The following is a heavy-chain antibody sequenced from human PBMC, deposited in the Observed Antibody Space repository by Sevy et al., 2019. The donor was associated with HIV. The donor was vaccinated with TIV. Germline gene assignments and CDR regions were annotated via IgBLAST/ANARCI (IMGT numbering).Heavy chain of an antibody. J-gene: IGHJ6*02. CDR3: TRDGRPDYDFWSGYYTSAYYYYGMDV. CDR1: GFTFGDYA. Sequence: GGSLRLSCTASGFTFGDYAMSWVRQAPGKGLEGVGFIRSKAYGGTTEYAASVKGRFTISRDDSKSIAYLQMNSLKTEDTAVYYCTRDGRPDYDFWSGYYTSAYYYYGMDVWGQGTTVTVSS. D-gene: IGHD3-3*01. CDR2: IRSKAYGGTT. V-gene: IGHV3-49*04.